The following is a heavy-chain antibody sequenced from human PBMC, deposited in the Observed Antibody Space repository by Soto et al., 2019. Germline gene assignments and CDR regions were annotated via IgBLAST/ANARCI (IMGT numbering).Heavy chain of an antibody. CDR1: GGSISSGGYY. Sequence: QVQLQESGPGLVKPSQTLSLTCTVSGGSISSGGYYWSWIRQHPGKGLEWVGYFYYSGGTYYNPSLKSRVTRSVDTSKNQSSLKLSSVTAADTAVYYCARVCSSTSCYGYWFDPWGQGTLVTVSS. D-gene: IGHD2-2*01. CDR3: ARVCSSTSCYGYWFDP. J-gene: IGHJ5*02. V-gene: IGHV4-31*03. CDR2: FYYSGGT.